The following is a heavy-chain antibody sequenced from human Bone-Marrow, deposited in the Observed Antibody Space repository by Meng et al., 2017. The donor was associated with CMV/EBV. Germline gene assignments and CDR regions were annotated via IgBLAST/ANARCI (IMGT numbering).Heavy chain of an antibody. V-gene: IGHV4-59*01. CDR2: IYYSGST. Sequence: SETLPLTCTVSGGSINSYYWSWIRQPPGKGLEWIGYIYYSGSTNYNPSLESRVTISIDTSKNQFSLKLTSVTAADTAVYYCARGGYSSSSVETAWGQGTLVTVSS. CDR1: GGSINSYY. J-gene: IGHJ4*02. D-gene: IGHD6-6*01. CDR3: ARGGYSSSSVETA.